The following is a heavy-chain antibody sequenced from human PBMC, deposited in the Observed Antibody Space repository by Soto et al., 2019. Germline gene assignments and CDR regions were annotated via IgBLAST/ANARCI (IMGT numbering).Heavy chain of an antibody. CDR1: GDSVSRNSAA. CDR2: TYYRSKWYN. Sequence: PSQTLSLTCAISGDSVSRNSAAWNWIRQSPSRGLEWLGRTYYRSKWYNDYAVSVKSRITINPDTSKNQFSLQLNSVTPEDTAVYYCARGGQGVVVAVPYYYMDVLGKGTTVTVSS. V-gene: IGHV6-1*01. J-gene: IGHJ6*03. CDR3: ARGGQGVVVAVPYYYMDV. D-gene: IGHD2-15*01.